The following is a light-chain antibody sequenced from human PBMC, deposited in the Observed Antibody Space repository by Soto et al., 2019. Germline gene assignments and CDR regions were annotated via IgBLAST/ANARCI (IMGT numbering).Light chain of an antibody. Sequence: ENLLTQSPGTLSLSPGEGATLSCRASRGVSANYLAWYQQKPGQAPTLVIYGASIRAAGIPDRFSGSGSGTDFTLTIRRLEPDDFAVYYCQQYGSSPRTFGQGTKVEIK. J-gene: IGKJ1*01. CDR1: RGVSANY. CDR2: GAS. V-gene: IGKV3-20*01. CDR3: QQYGSSPRT.